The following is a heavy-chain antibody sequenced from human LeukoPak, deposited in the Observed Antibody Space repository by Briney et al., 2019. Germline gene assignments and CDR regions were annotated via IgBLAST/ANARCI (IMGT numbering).Heavy chain of an antibody. CDR3: ASGTKQWLVEYYYYYYMDV. CDR1: GFTFSDHY. CDR2: ISSSSSYI. J-gene: IGHJ6*03. Sequence: GGSLRLSCAASGFTFSDHYMDWVRQAPGKGLEWVSSISSSSSYIYYADSVKGRFTISRDNAKNSLYLQMNSLRAEDTAVYYCASGTKQWLVEYYYYYYMDVWGKGTTVTISS. V-gene: IGHV3-21*01. D-gene: IGHD6-19*01.